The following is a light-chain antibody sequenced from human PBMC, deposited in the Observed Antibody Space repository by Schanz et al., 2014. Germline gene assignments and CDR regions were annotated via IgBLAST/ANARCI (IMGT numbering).Light chain of an antibody. V-gene: IGKV3-20*01. CDR1: QSVSSSY. Sequence: EIVLTQSPGTLSLSPGERATLSCRASQSVSSSYLAWYQQKPGQAPSFLIYAASTRATGIPDRFSGSGSGTDFTLTISSLEPEDFAVYYCQQYGSSPWTFGQGTKVEIK. CDR2: AAS. J-gene: IGKJ1*01. CDR3: QQYGSSPWT.